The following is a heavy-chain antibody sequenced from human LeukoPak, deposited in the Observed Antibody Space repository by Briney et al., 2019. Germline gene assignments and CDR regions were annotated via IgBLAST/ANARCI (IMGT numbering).Heavy chain of an antibody. V-gene: IGHV4-39*01. CDR2: VYYSGTT. D-gene: IGHD3-22*01. CDR1: GGSFSSSTYY. Sequence: SKTLSLTCTVSGGSFSSSTYYWGWIRQPPGKGLEWIGSVYYSGTTYYSQSLKSRVTISADTSKKQFSLRLTSVTAADTAVYYCARQYYDSSGYYPWYFDYWGQGTLVTVSS. J-gene: IGHJ4*02. CDR3: ARQYYDSSGYYPWYFDY.